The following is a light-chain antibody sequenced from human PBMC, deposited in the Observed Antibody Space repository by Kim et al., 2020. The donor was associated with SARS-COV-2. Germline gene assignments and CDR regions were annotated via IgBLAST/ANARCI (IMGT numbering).Light chain of an antibody. CDR1: QDIANS. Sequence: ASVGDRVTITCRASQDIANSLAWYQQKPGTVPKLLIYAASTLQSGVPSRFSGSGSGTEFTLTIGSLQTEDVATYYCQKYDTAPWTLGPGTKVDIK. CDR3: QKYDTAPWT. V-gene: IGKV1-27*01. J-gene: IGKJ1*01. CDR2: AAS.